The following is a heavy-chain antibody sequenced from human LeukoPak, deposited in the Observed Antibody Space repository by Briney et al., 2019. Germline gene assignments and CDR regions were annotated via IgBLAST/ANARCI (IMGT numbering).Heavy chain of an antibody. CDR1: GGTFSSYA. J-gene: IGHJ6*02. Sequence: SVKVSCKASGGTFSSYAISWVRQAPGQGLEWMGGIIPIFGTANYAQKFQGRVTITADESTSTAYMELSSLRSEDTAVYYCAREGPRMITFGGVIVADYYCGMDVWGQGTTVTVSS. CDR3: AREGPRMITFGGVIVADYYCGMDV. V-gene: IGHV1-69*13. CDR2: IIPIFGTA. D-gene: IGHD3-16*02.